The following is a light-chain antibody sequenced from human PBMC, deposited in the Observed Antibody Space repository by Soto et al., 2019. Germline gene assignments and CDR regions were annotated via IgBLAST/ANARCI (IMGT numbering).Light chain of an antibody. CDR2: DNT. Sequence: QSVLTQPPSVSGAPGQRVTISCTGSSSNIGAGYDVHWYQQLPGTAPKLLIYDNTNRPSGVPDRFSGSKSGTSASLAITGLQAEDEADYYCQSYDSVLSASVFGGGTKVTVL. J-gene: IGLJ2*01. CDR3: QSYDSVLSASV. CDR1: SSNIGAGYD. V-gene: IGLV1-40*01.